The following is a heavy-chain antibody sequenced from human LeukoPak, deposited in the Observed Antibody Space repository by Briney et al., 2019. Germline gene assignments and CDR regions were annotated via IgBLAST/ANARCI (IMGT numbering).Heavy chain of an antibody. Sequence: PSETLSLTCTVSGGSISSYYWSWIRQPPGKGLEWIGYIYYSGSTNYNPSLKSRVTISVDTSKNQFSLKLSSVTAADTAVYYCARGFWSGYSVVSYYYGMDVWGQGTTVTVSS. CDR1: GGSISSYY. CDR2: IYYSGST. D-gene: IGHD3-3*01. V-gene: IGHV4-59*12. CDR3: ARGFWSGYSVVSYYYGMDV. J-gene: IGHJ6*02.